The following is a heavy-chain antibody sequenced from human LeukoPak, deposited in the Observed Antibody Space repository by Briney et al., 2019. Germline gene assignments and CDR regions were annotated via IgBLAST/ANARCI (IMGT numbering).Heavy chain of an antibody. CDR1: GYTFTGYY. CDR2: INPNSGGT. J-gene: IGHJ4*02. V-gene: IGHV1-2*02. CDR3: ARDSGSYRLGVDY. D-gene: IGHD1-26*01. Sequence: ASVKVSCKASGYTFTGYYMHWVRQAPGQGLEWMGWINPNSGGTNYAQKFQGRVTMTRDTSISTAYMELSRLRSDDTAVYYCARDSGSYRLGVDYWGQGTLVTVSS.